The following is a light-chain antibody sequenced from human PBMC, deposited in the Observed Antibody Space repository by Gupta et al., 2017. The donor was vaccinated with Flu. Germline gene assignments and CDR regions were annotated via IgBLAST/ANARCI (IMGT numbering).Light chain of an antibody. J-gene: IGKJ1*01. V-gene: IGKV3-11*01. CDR1: QSVGTF. CDR2: EAS. Sequence: GERATLSCRASQSVGTFLAWYQQKPGQAPRLRIYEASNRATGIPPRFSGSGSGTDFTLTISSLEPEDFVIYYCQQRSNWPPTFGLGTKVESK. CDR3: QQRSNWPPT.